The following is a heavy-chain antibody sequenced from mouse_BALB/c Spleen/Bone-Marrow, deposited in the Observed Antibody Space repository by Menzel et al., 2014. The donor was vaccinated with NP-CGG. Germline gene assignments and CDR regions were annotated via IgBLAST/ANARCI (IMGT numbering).Heavy chain of an antibody. CDR1: GFTFSSYG. CDR3: ARRGFDNSYWYFGV. V-gene: IGHV5-6*02. CDR2: ISSGGSHT. Sequence: EVMLVESGGDLVKPGGSLKLSCAASGFTFSSYGMSWVRQTPDKSLEWVATISSGGSHTYYPDSVKGRFTISRYNAKNTLYLQMSSLKSEDTAIYYCARRGFDNSYWYFGVWGAGTTVTVSS. J-gene: IGHJ1*01.